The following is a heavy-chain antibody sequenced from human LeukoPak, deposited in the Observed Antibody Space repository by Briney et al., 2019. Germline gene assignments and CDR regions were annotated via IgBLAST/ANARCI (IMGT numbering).Heavy chain of an antibody. CDR1: GYTFTSYD. Sequence: ASVKVSCKASGYTFTSYDINWVRQATGQGLEWMGWMNPNSGNTGYAQKFQGRVTIARNTSISTACMELSSLRSEDTAVYYCARDLSGSRAGGYFDYWGQGTLVTVSS. CDR3: ARDLSGSRAGGYFDY. CDR2: MNPNSGNT. V-gene: IGHV1-8*03. J-gene: IGHJ4*02. D-gene: IGHD1-26*01.